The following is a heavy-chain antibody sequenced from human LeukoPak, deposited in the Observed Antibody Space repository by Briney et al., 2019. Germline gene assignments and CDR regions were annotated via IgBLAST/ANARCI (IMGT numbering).Heavy chain of an antibody. D-gene: IGHD3-10*01. V-gene: IGHV3-23*01. J-gene: IGHJ6*02. CDR2: ISPSGGST. Sequence: PGGSLRLSCAASGFTFSSYAMSWVRQAPGKGLEWVSAISPSGGSTYYADSVKGRFTISRHNSKNTLYLQMNSLRAEDTAVYYCARGPMVRENYYYYGMDVWGQGTTVTVSS. CDR1: GFTFSSYA. CDR3: ARGPMVRENYYYYGMDV.